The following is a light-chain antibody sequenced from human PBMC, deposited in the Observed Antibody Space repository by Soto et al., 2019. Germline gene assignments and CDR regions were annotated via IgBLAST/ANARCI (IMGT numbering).Light chain of an antibody. CDR2: NNN. J-gene: IGLJ2*01. Sequence: QPVLTQPPSASGTPGQRVTISCSGSSSNIGSNTVYWYQQLPGTAPKLLIYNNNQRPSGVPDRFSGSKSGTSASLAISGLQSEDETDYYCAAWDDSLNAVLFGGGTQLTVL. CDR1: SSNIGSNT. V-gene: IGLV1-44*01. CDR3: AAWDDSLNAVL.